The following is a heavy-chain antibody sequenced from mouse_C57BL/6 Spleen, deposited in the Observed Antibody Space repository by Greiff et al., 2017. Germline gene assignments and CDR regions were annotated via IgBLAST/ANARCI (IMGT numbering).Heavy chain of an antibody. CDR3: ASQGAYYYGSFAY. D-gene: IGHD1-1*01. CDR1: GYTFTSYW. Sequence: QVQLKQPGAELVKPGASVKLSCKASGYTFTSYWMHWVKQRPGRGLEWIGRIDPNSGGPKYNEKFKSKATLTVNKPSSTAYMQLSSLTSEDSAVYYGASQGAYYYGSFAYWGQGTLVTVSA. V-gene: IGHV1-72*01. J-gene: IGHJ3*01. CDR2: IDPNSGGP.